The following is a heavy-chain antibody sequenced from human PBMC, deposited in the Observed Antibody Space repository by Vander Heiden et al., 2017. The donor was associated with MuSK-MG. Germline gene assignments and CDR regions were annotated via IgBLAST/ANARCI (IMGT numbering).Heavy chain of an antibody. CDR1: GGTFSSYA. D-gene: IGHD1-7*01. Sequence: QVQLVQSGAEVKKPGSSVKVSCKASGGTFSSYAISWVRQAPGQGLEWMGGIIPILGIANYAQKFQGRGTITADKSTSTAYMELSSLRSEDTAVYYCARGEELDYYYYYMDVWGKGTTGTVAS. CDR2: IIPILGIA. V-gene: IGHV1-69*10. CDR3: ARGEELDYYYYYMDV. J-gene: IGHJ6*03.